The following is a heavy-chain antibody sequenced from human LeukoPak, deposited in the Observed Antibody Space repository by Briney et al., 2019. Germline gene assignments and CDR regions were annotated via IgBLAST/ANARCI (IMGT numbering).Heavy chain of an antibody. D-gene: IGHD3-16*01. V-gene: IGHV1-2*02. CDR3: ARAEGGLYYYMDV. CDR1: GYTFTGYY. Sequence: ASVKVSCKASGYTFTGYYMHWVRQAPGQGLEWMGWINPNSGGTNYAQKFQGRVTMTRDTSISTAYMELSRLRSDDTAVYYCARAEGGLYYYMDVWGKGTTVTVSS. J-gene: IGHJ6*03. CDR2: INPNSGGT.